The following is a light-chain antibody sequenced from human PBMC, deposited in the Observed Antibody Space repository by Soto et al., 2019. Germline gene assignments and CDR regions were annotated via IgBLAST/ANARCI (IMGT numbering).Light chain of an antibody. CDR3: QQRSNWPPPIT. Sequence: EIALTQSPATLSLSPGERATLSCRASQSVSSYLAWYQQKPGQAPRPLIYDASNRATGIPARFSGSGSGTDFTLTISSLEPEDFAVYYCQQRSNWPPPITFGQGTRLEIK. CDR2: DAS. J-gene: IGKJ5*01. CDR1: QSVSSY. V-gene: IGKV3-11*01.